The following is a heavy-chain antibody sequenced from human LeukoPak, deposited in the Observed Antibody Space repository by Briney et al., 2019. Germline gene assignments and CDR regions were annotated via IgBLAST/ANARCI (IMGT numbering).Heavy chain of an antibody. V-gene: IGHV4-39*01. CDR3: ARRGGDWFDP. Sequence: SETLSLTCTVSGGSISSSPYYWGWIRQPPVKGLEWIGSIYYSGSTYYNPSLKSRVTISVDTSKNQFSLKLSSVTAADTAVYYCARRGGDWFDPWGQGTLVTVSS. D-gene: IGHD3-16*01. J-gene: IGHJ5*02. CDR1: GGSISSSPYY. CDR2: IYYSGST.